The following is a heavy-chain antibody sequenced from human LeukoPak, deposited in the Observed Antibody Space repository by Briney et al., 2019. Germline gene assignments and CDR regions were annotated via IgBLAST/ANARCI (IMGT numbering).Heavy chain of an antibody. CDR3: ARLLWFGEEAFDI. V-gene: IGHV3-53*01. J-gene: IGHJ3*02. Sequence: GGSLRLSCAASGFTVSSNYMTWVPQAPGKGLEWVSIMYSGGNTYYADSVKGRFTISRDNSKNMVYLQMNSLRTEDTALYYCARLLWFGEEAFDIWGQGTMVTVSS. D-gene: IGHD3-10*01. CDR1: GFTVSSNY. CDR2: MYSGGNT.